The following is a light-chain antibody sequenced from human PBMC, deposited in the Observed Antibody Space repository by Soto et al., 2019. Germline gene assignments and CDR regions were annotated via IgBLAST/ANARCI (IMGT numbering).Light chain of an antibody. V-gene: IGLV2-14*01. CDR2: EVS. CDR3: SSYVGATTRV. J-gene: IGLJ1*01. Sequence: QSALTQPASVSGSPGQSITISCTGTTSDVGTYDYVSWYQHQPGKAPKVMIYEVSNRPSGVSDRFSGSKSGNTASLTISGLQAEDEAYYYCSSYVGATTRVFGTGTKLTVL. CDR1: TSDVGTYDY.